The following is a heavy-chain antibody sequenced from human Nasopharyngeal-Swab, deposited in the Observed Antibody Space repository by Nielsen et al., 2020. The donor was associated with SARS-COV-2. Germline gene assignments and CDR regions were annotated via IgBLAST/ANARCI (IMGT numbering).Heavy chain of an antibody. D-gene: IGHD1-7*01. V-gene: IGHV4-30-2*01. CDR2: IYHSGST. J-gene: IGHJ4*02. Sequence: SETLSLTCAVSGGSISSGGYSWSWIRQPPGKGLEWIGYIYHSGSTYYNPSLKSRVTISVDRSKNQFSLNLSSVTAADTAVYYCARAGITYYDYWGQGTLVTVSS. CDR1: GGSISSGGYS. CDR3: ARAGITYYDY.